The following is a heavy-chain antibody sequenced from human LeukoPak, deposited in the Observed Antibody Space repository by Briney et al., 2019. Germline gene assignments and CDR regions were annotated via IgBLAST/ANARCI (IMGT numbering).Heavy chain of an antibody. CDR1: GFTFSSYS. D-gene: IGHD5-18*01. V-gene: IGHV3-21*01. Sequence: AGGSLRLSCAASGFTFSSYSMNWVRQAPGKGLEWVSSISSSSSYIYYADSVKGRFTISRDNAKNSLYLQMNSRRAEDTAVYYCARAPTYTAMLPGGMDVWGQGTTVTVSS. J-gene: IGHJ6*02. CDR3: ARAPTYTAMLPGGMDV. CDR2: ISSSSSYI.